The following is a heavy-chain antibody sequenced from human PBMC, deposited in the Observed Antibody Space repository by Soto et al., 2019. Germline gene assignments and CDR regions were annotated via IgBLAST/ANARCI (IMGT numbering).Heavy chain of an antibody. CDR3: AKVRADYYDSSGPIDY. Sequence: PGGSLRLSCAASGFTFSSYVMSWVRQAPGKGLEWVSAISGSGGSTYYGDSVKGRFTISRDSSKNTLYLQMNSLRAEDTAVYYCAKVRADYYDSSGPIDYWGQGTLVTVSS. V-gene: IGHV3-23*01. CDR1: GFTFSSYV. CDR2: ISGSGGST. D-gene: IGHD3-22*01. J-gene: IGHJ4*02.